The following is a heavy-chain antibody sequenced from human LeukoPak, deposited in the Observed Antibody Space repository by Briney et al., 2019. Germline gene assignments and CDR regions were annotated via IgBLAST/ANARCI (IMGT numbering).Heavy chain of an antibody. V-gene: IGHV3-74*01. Sequence: GGSLRLSCAASGFTFSSYWMHWVRQAPGKGLVWVPRINSDGSSTSYADSVKGRFTISRDNAKSTLYLQMNSLRAEDTAVYYCARVRAARLPDYWGQGTLITVSS. CDR3: ARVRAARLPDY. CDR2: INSDGSST. J-gene: IGHJ4*02. CDR1: GFTFSSYW. D-gene: IGHD6-6*01.